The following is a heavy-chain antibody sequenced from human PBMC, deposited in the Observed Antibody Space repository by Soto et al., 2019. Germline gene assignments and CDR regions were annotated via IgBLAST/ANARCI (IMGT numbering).Heavy chain of an antibody. V-gene: IGHV3-72*01. Sequence: EVQLVESGGGLVQPGGSLRLSCAASGFTFSDHYMDWVRQAPGKGLEWVGRIKNKANSYATEYAASMKVRLTISRDDSRNSLDLQMNSLKAGDTAVYYCARVGLSSASTFSRRFDYWGQGTLVTVSS. CDR3: ARVGLSSASTFSRRFDY. CDR1: GFTFSDHY. D-gene: IGHD6-6*01. CDR2: IKNKANSYAT. J-gene: IGHJ4*02.